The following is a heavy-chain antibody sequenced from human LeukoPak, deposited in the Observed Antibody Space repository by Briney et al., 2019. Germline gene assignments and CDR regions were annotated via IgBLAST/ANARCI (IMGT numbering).Heavy chain of an antibody. CDR1: GFTFSSYG. Sequence: GRSLRLSCAASGFTFSSYGMHWVRQAPGKGLEWVAVISYDGSNKYYADSVKGRFTISRDNSKNTLYLQMNSLRAEDTAVYYCAKWADTSSSRFDYWGQGTLVTVSS. D-gene: IGHD6-13*01. CDR3: AKWADTSSSRFDY. CDR2: ISYDGSNK. V-gene: IGHV3-30*18. J-gene: IGHJ4*02.